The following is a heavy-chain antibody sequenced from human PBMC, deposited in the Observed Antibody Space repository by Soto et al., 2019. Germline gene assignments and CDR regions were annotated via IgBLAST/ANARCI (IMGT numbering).Heavy chain of an antibody. CDR3: ARDLGIAAAGTAFDI. V-gene: IGHV3-7*01. D-gene: IGHD6-13*01. Sequence: ESGGGLVQPGGSLRLSCAASGFTFSSYWMSWVRQAPGKGLEWVANIKQDGSEKYYVDSVKGRFTISRDNAKNSLYLQMNSLRAEDTAVYYCARDLGIAAAGTAFDIWGQGTMVTVSS. CDR2: IKQDGSEK. CDR1: GFTFSSYW. J-gene: IGHJ3*02.